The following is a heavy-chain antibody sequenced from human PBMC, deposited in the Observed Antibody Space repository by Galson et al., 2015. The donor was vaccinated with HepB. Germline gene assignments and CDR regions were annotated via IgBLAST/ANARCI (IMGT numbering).Heavy chain of an antibody. V-gene: IGHV6-1*01. CDR1: GDSVSSNSAA. Sequence: CAISGDSVSSNSAAWNWIRQSPSRGLEWLGRTYYRSKWYNDYAVSVKSRITINPDTSKNQFSLQLNSVTPEDTAVYYCAREGRRYKTSSRAFDYWGQGTLVTVSS. CDR3: AREGRRYKTSSRAFDY. D-gene: IGHD5-18*01. J-gene: IGHJ4*02. CDR2: TYYRSKWYN.